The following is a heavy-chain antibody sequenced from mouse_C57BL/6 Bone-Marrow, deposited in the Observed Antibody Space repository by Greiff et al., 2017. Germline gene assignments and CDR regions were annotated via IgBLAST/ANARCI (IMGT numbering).Heavy chain of an antibody. Sequence: EVQLVESEGGLVQPGSSMKLSCTASGFTFSDYYMAWVRQVPEKGLEWVANINYDGSSTYYLDSLKSRFIISRDNAKNILYLQMSSLKSEDTATYYCARSHYYGSSYDYWGQGTTLTVSS. V-gene: IGHV5-16*01. CDR3: ARSHYYGSSYDY. D-gene: IGHD1-1*01. J-gene: IGHJ2*01. CDR2: INYDGSST. CDR1: GFTFSDYY.